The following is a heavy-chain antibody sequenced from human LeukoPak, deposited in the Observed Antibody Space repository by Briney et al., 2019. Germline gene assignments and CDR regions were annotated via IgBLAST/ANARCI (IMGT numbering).Heavy chain of an antibody. J-gene: IGHJ5*02. CDR3: ARGNGYYDFWSGYGGNWFDP. CDR1: GLAFSSYW. Sequence: PGGSLRLSCAASGLAFSSYWMSWVRQAPGKGLEWVANIKQDGSEKYYVDSVKGRFTISRDNAKNSLYLQMNSLRAEDTAVYYCARGNGYYDFWSGYGGNWFDPWGQGTLVTVSS. D-gene: IGHD3-3*01. CDR2: IKQDGSEK. V-gene: IGHV3-7*01.